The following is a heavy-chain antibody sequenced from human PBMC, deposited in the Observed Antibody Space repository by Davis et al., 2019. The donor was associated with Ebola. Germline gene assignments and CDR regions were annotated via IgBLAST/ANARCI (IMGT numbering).Heavy chain of an antibody. CDR1: EFSFRNYG. Sequence: PGGSLRLSFVASEFSFRNYGMTWVRPSPGKALEWVSSISAGGTAPYYADSVKGRFTISRDNSKNTLSLQMDSLRADDTAVYYCAKSFLHWGQGTVVTVSS. CDR3: AKSFLH. CDR2: ISAGGTAP. V-gene: IGHV3-23*01. J-gene: IGHJ4*02.